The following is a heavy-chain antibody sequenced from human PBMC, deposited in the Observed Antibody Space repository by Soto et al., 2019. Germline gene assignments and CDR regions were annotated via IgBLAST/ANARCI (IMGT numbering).Heavy chain of an antibody. J-gene: IGHJ4*02. CDR1: GFMFSSAW. CDR3: VEGWNDF. V-gene: IGHV3-15*01. Sequence: EVQVVESGGDLVEPGGSLRLSCVTSGFMFSSAWMSWVRQGPGKGLEWVARIKSKNDGGAADYAARVNSRFSISKDDSKSTVYLQTSSLRDEYTSLYYCVEGWNDFWGQGTLVTVSS. D-gene: IGHD1-1*01. CDR2: IKSKNDGGAA.